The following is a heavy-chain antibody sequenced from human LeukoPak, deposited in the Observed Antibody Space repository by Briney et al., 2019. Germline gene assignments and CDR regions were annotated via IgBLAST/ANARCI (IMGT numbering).Heavy chain of an antibody. D-gene: IGHD3-16*01. Sequence: GGSLRLSCAASGLTFSNAWMSWVRQAPGKGLEWVGRIKRKTDGGTTDYAAPVKGRFSISRDDSKNTLYLQMNSLKTEDTAVYYCTTLGAFDYWGQGTLVTVSS. J-gene: IGHJ4*02. CDR3: TTLGAFDY. CDR1: GLTFSNAW. CDR2: IKRKTDGGTT. V-gene: IGHV3-15*01.